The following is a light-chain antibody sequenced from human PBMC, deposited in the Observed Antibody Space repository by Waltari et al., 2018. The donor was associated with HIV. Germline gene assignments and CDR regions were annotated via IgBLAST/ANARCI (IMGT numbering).Light chain of an antibody. J-gene: IGLJ2*01. CDR1: KLGDKY. V-gene: IGLV3-1*01. CDR2: QDR. CDR3: QAWDSSTLVV. Sequence: SYELTQPPSVSVSPGQTASITCSGDKLGDKYACWYQQKPGQSPMLVIYQDRKRPSGLPERFSGSNSGNTATLTISGTQAMDGADYYCQAWDSSTLVVFGGGTKLTVL.